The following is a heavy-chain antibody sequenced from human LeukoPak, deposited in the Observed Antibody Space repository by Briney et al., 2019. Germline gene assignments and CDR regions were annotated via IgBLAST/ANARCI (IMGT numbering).Heavy chain of an antibody. V-gene: IGHV3-23*01. CDR2: ISGSGDST. CDR3: ARGWELLRKYYFDY. J-gene: IGHJ4*02. D-gene: IGHD1-26*01. Sequence: GGSLRLSCAASGFTFSSYAMNWVRQAPGKGLEWVSAISGSGDSTYYADSVKGRFTISRDNAKNSLYLQMNSLRAEDTAVYYCARGWELLRKYYFDYWGQGTLVTVSS. CDR1: GFTFSSYA.